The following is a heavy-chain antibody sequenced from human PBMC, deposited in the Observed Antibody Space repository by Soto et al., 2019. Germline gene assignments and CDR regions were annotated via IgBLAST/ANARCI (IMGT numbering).Heavy chain of an antibody. CDR3: ARRNWQRENYFDY. D-gene: IGHD1-1*01. CDR1: GGSVSSGSYY. CDR2: IYYSGST. Sequence: PSETLSLTCTVSGGSVSSGSYYWSWIRQPPGKGLEWIGYIYYSGSTNYNPSLKSRVTISVDTSKNQFSLKLSSVTAADTAVHYCARRNWQRENYFDYWGQGTLVTVSS. V-gene: IGHV4-61*01. J-gene: IGHJ4*02.